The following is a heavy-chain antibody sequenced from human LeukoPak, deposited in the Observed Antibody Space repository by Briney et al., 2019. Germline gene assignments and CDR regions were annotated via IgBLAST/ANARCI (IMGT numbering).Heavy chain of an antibody. Sequence: QPGGSLRLSCAASGFTFSSYAMHWVRQAPGKGLEWVAVISYDGSNKYYADSVKGRFTISRDNSKNTLYLQMNSLRAEDTAVYYCARGPRGGYSYGDYYYYDMDVWGQGTTVTVSS. CDR2: ISYDGSNK. V-gene: IGHV3-30-3*01. D-gene: IGHD5-18*01. CDR1: GFTFSSYA. CDR3: ARGPRGGYSYGDYYYYDMDV. J-gene: IGHJ6*02.